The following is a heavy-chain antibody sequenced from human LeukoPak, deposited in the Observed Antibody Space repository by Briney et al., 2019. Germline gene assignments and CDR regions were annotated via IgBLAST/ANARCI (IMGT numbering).Heavy chain of an antibody. CDR2: IYSGGST. D-gene: IGHD3-9*01. J-gene: IGHJ4*02. CDR3: AGGTDTGYPRIDY. CDR1: GFTVSSNY. V-gene: IGHV3-53*05. Sequence: GGSLRLSCAASGFTVSSNYMSWVRQAPGKGLEWVSVIYSGGSTYYADSVKGRFTISRDNSKNTLYLQMNSLRSDDTAVYYCAGGTDTGYPRIDYWGQGTLVTVSS.